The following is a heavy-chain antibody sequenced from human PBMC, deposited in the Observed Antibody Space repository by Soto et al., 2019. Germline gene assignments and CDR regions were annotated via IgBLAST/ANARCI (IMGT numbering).Heavy chain of an antibody. CDR2: IDYSGST. CDR3: ARLMGVRGVQSFDY. Sequence: QLHLQESGPGLVKPSETLSLTCTVSGDSISSSRYYWGWIRQPPGKGLEWIGTIDYSGSTYYNPSLKSRVTISVDTSKSHLSLKLSSVTASDTAVYYCARLMGVRGVQSFDYWGQGTLVTVSS. CDR1: GDSISSSRYY. D-gene: IGHD3-10*01. V-gene: IGHV4-39*02. J-gene: IGHJ4*02.